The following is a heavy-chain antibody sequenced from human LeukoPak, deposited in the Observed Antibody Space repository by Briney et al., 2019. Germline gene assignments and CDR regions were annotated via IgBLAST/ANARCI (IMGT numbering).Heavy chain of an antibody. Sequence: SSETLSLTCTVSGGSISSTSYYWGWIRQPPGKGLEWIGSIYYRGNTYYNPSFKSRVTMSVDTSKNQFSLKLSSVTSADTAVYYCARRAYNYGMYYFDYWGQGTLVTVSS. CDR1: GGSISSTSYY. D-gene: IGHD5-18*01. J-gene: IGHJ4*02. V-gene: IGHV4-39*01. CDR2: IYYRGNT. CDR3: ARRAYNYGMYYFDY.